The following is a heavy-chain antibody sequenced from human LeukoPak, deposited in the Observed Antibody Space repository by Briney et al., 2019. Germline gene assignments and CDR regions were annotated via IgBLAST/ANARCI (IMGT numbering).Heavy chain of an antibody. CDR2: IYYSGYT. Sequence: SETLSLTCTVSGGSISSSSYYWSWIRQPPGKGLKWIGNIYYSGYTTYSPSLKSRVTISVDKSRNQFSLKLSSVTAADTALYYCARDVGARLPGYWGQGILVTVSS. D-gene: IGHD6-6*01. CDR1: GGSISSSSYY. CDR3: ARDVGARLPGY. J-gene: IGHJ4*02. V-gene: IGHV4-61*05.